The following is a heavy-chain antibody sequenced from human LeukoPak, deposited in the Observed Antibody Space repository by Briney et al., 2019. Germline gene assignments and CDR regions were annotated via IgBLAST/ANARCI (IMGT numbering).Heavy chain of an antibody. CDR3: ARDNRGIAVAGTVYYYYYMDV. D-gene: IGHD6-19*01. Sequence: GGSLRLSCAASGFTFSSYSMNWVRQAPGKGLEWVSSISSSSSYIYYADSVKGRFTISRDNAKNSLYLQMNSLRAEDTAVYYCARDNRGIAVAGTVYYYYYMDVWGKGTTVTISS. V-gene: IGHV3-21*01. CDR2: ISSSSSYI. CDR1: GFTFSSYS. J-gene: IGHJ6*03.